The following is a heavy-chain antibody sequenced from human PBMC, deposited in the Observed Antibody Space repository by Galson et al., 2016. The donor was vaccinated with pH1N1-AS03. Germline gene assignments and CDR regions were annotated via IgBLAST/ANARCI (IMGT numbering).Heavy chain of an antibody. J-gene: IGHJ6*02. CDR2: ISYDGTKK. Sequence: SLRLSCAASGFTLSTYSMHWVRQAPGRGLEWVALISYDGTKKSYADSVRGRFTISRDTSKNTLYLQMNSLRVEDTAVYYCTTGICCYGMDVWGQGTTVTVSS. D-gene: IGHD3-10*02. CDR3: TTGICCYGMDV. V-gene: IGHV3-30-3*01. CDR1: GFTLSTYS.